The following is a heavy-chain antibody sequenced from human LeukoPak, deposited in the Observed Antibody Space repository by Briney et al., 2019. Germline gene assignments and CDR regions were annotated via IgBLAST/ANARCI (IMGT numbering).Heavy chain of an antibody. CDR2: VSWNSGSI. CDR1: GFTFDDYA. V-gene: IGHV3-9*01. Sequence: GGSLRLSCAASGFTFDDYAMHWVRQAPGKGLGWVSGVSWNSGSIGYVDSVKGRFTISRDNAKNSLYLQMNSLRGEDTALYYCARVSQQLGLFDYWGQGTLVTVSS. J-gene: IGHJ4*02. CDR3: ARVSQQLGLFDY. D-gene: IGHD6-13*01.